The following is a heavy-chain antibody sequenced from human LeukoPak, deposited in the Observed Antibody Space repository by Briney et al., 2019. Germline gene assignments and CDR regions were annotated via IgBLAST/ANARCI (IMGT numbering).Heavy chain of an antibody. V-gene: IGHV1-2*02. CDR3: ARANFLYCSSSTCLFDY. D-gene: IGHD2-2*01. CDR1: GYTFTDYY. CDR2: INPNDGDT. Sequence: ASVKVSCKASGYTFTDYYMHWVRQAPGQGFEWMGWINPNDGDTNYAQKFQGRVTMTRDTSISTAHMEVSRLRSDGTAMYYCARANFLYCSSSTCLFDYWGQGTLVTVSS. J-gene: IGHJ4*02.